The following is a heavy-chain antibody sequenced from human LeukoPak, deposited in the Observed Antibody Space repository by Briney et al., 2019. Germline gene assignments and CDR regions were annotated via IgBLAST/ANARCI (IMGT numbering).Heavy chain of an antibody. D-gene: IGHD1-1*01. J-gene: IGHJ4*02. CDR1: GFTFSSYS. CDR3: ARDNNWNSGYFDY. V-gene: IGHV3-21*01. Sequence: GGSLRLSCAASGFTFSSYSMNWVRQAPGKGLEWVSSINSSSSYIYYADSVKGRFTISRDNAKNSLYLQMNSLRAEDTAVYYCARDNNWNSGYFDYWGQGTLVTVSS. CDR2: INSSSSYI.